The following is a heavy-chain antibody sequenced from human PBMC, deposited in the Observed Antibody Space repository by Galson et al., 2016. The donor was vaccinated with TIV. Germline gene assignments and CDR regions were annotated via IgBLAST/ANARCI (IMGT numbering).Heavy chain of an antibody. CDR3: AKPEGDGDYSLGAAYDF. J-gene: IGHJ3*01. V-gene: IGHV3-23*01. D-gene: IGHD4-17*01. Sequence: LRLSCAASGFSVKFYVMSWVRQAPRKGLEWVAGISLSGSSTYYADSVRGRFTISRDNSKYTVYLQMNSLRVEDTALYYCAKPEGDGDYSLGAAYDFWGQGTMVSVSS. CDR1: GFSVKFYV. CDR2: ISLSGSST.